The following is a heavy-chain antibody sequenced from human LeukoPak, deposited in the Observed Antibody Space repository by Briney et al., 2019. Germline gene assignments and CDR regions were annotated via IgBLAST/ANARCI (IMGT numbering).Heavy chain of an antibody. Sequence: GGSLRLSCAASAFTFSRYGMHWVRQAPGKGLEWVAVISYDGSNKYYADSVKGRFTISRDNSKNTLYLQTNSLRSEDTAVYYCSRGQFRLGQYDSSAFDYWGQGTLVTVSS. J-gene: IGHJ4*02. D-gene: IGHD3-22*01. V-gene: IGHV3-30*19. CDR1: AFTFSRYG. CDR2: ISYDGSNK. CDR3: SRGQFRLGQYDSSAFDY.